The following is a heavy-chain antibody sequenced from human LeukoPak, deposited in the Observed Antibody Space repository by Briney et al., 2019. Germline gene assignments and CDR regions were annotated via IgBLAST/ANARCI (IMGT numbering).Heavy chain of an antibody. D-gene: IGHD3-16*01. V-gene: IGHV1-8*01. Sequence: ASVTVFCKASGYPFTSYDINWVRQAAGQGLEWMGWMNPNSGNTGYAQKFQGRVTMTRNTYTSTAYMELSSLRSEDTAVYYCARVWGSPDFWGQGTLVTVSS. CDR2: MNPNSGNT. J-gene: IGHJ4*02. CDR3: ARVWGSPDF. CDR1: GYPFTSYD.